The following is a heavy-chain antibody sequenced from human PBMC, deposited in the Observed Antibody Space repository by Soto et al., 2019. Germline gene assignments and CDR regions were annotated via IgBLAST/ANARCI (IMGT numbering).Heavy chain of an antibody. CDR1: GFTFSNAW. CDR2: IKSKTDGGTT. CDR3: TTDLLSSYGGYFMDV. J-gene: IGHJ6*03. V-gene: IGHV3-15*01. Sequence: GGSLRLSCAASGFTFSNAWMSWVRQAPGKGLEWVGRIKSKTDGGTTDYAAPVKGRFTISRDDSKNTLYLQMNSLKTEDTAVYYCTTDLLSSYGGYFMDVWGKGTTVTVSS. D-gene: IGHD4-17*01.